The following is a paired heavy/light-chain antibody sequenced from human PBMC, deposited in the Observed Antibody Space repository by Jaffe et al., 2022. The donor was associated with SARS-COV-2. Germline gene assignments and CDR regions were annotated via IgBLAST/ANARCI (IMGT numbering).Light chain of an antibody. CDR3: QQYFATPLT. V-gene: IGKV4-1*01. CDR1: QSVLYSTNSKNY. CDR2: WAS. J-gene: IGKJ4*01. Sequence: IVMTQSPDSLAVSLGERATVKCRSSQSVLYSTNSKNYLAWYQQKPGHPPRLLIYWASARSSGVPDRFSGSGSGTDFTLTISSLQAEDVAVYYCQQYFATPLTFGGGTKVEI.
Heavy chain of an antibody. V-gene: IGHV1-18*01. CDR3: ARERDLGSDLMWSFGYYAMDV. J-gene: IGHJ6*02. Sequence: QVQLVQSGDEVRKPGASVKVSCKASGYTFTNCGISWLRQAPGQGLEWMGWVSTYNGNTKYTENLEGRVTMTRDTSTSTAYMELRGLRSDDTAVYYCARERDLGSDLMWSFGYYAMDVWGQGTTVTVSS. D-gene: IGHD2-21*01. CDR1: GYTFTNCG. CDR2: VSTYNGNT.